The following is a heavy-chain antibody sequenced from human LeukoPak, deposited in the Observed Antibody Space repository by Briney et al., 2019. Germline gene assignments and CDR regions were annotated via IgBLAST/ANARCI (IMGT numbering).Heavy chain of an antibody. CDR2: IRYDGSNK. Sequence: GGSLRLSCAASGFTFSSYGMHWVRQAPGKGLEWVAFIRYDGSNKYYADSVKGRFTISRDSAKKSLYLQMNSLRPEDTALYYCAKVRSAFRFGDIGLDSWGQGTLVTVSS. V-gene: IGHV3-30*02. D-gene: IGHD3-10*01. CDR3: AKVRSAFRFGDIGLDS. CDR1: GFTFSSYG. J-gene: IGHJ4*02.